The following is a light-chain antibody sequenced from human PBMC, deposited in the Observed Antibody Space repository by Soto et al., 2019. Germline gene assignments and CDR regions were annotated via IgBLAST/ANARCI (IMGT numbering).Light chain of an antibody. Sequence: EIVMTQSPATLSVSPGERATLSCRASQSVSGNLAWYQQKPGQAPRLLIYGASTRATGIPARFSGSGSGTALTLSVNSPQPEECAVYYCQQYNKWHPITLGQGTKPEIK. J-gene: IGKJ2*01. CDR1: QSVSGN. CDR3: QQYNKWHPIT. V-gene: IGKV3-15*01. CDR2: GAS.